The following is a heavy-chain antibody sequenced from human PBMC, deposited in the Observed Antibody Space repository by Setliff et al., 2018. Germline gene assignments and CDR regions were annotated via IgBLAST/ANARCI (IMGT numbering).Heavy chain of an antibody. CDR2: FDPEDGET. CDR3: ATALRYFDWLSPYYYYYYYMDV. D-gene: IGHD3-9*01. V-gene: IGHV1-24*01. Sequence: ASVKVSCKVSGYTLTELSMHWVRQAPGKGLEWMGGFDPEDGETIYAQKFQGRVTMTDDTSTDTAYMELSSLRSEDTAVYYCATALRYFDWLSPYYYYYYYMDVWGKGTTVTVS. J-gene: IGHJ6*03. CDR1: GYTLTELS.